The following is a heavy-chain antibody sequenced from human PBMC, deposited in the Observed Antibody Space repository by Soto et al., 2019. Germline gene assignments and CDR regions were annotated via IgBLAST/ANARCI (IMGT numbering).Heavy chain of an antibody. Sequence: VSGPTLVNPTQTLTLTCTFSGFSLSTSGVGVGWIRQPPGKALEWLALIYWDDDKRCSPSLKSRLTITKDTSKSQVVLTMTNMDPVDTATYYCARIRLGYAAPEYYFDYWGQGTLVTVSS. CDR1: GFSLSTSGVG. CDR3: ARIRLGYAAPEYYFDY. J-gene: IGHJ4*02. D-gene: IGHD5-18*01. CDR2: IYWDDDK. V-gene: IGHV2-5*02.